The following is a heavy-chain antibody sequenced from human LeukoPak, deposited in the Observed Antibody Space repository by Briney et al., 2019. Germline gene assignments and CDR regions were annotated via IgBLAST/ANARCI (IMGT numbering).Heavy chain of an antibody. CDR3: AREGEAGIDAFDI. V-gene: IGHV4-59*01. J-gene: IGHJ3*02. Sequence: SETLSLTCTVSGGSISSYYWSWIRQPPVKGLEWIGYIYYSGSTNYNPSLKSRVTISVDTSKNQFSLKLSSVTAADTAVYYCAREGEAGIDAFDIWGQGTMVTVSS. CDR1: GGSISSYY. CDR2: IYYSGST. D-gene: IGHD6-19*01.